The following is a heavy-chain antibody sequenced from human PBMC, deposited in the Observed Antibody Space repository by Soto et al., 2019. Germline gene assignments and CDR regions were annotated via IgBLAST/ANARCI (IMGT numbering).Heavy chain of an antibody. CDR3: ARVPPSEAAENWFDP. V-gene: IGHV1-18*04. CDR2: INANNGNT. D-gene: IGHD6-13*01. CDR1: GYTFTGNS. J-gene: IGHJ5*02. Sequence: ASVKVSCKASGYTFTGNSLHWVRQAPGQGLEWMGWINANNGNTNYAQKLQGRVTMTTDTSTSTAYMELRSLRSDDTAVYYCARVPPSEAAENWFDPWGQGTLVTVSS.